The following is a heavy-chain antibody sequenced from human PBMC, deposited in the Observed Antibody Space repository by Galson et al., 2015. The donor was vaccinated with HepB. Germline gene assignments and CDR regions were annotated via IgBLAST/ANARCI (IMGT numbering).Heavy chain of an antibody. Sequence: SVKVSCKASGYTFTMYGISWVRQAPGQGLEWMGWISGYNGNTNYAQKLQGRVTVTTDTSTSTAYMELRSLRSADTAVYYCARETLFYSDNSGYYFDSWGQGTLVTVSS. CDR1: GYTFTMYG. CDR2: ISGYNGNT. J-gene: IGHJ4*02. CDR3: ARETLFYSDNSGYYFDS. V-gene: IGHV1-18*01. D-gene: IGHD3-22*01.